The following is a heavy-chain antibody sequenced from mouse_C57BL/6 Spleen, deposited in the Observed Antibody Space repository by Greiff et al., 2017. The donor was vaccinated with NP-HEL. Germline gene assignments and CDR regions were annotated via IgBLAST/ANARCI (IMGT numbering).Heavy chain of an antibody. CDR2: IDPSDSYT. J-gene: IGHJ3*01. V-gene: IGHV1-69*01. D-gene: IGHD2-1*01. CDR1: GYTFTSYW. CDR3: ARKPSGWGNYSWFAY. Sequence: QVQLQQPGAELVMPGASVKLSCKASGYTFTSYWMHWVKQRPGQGLEWIGEIDPSDSYTNYNQKFKGKSTLTVDKSSSTAYMQLSSLTSEDSAVYYCARKPSGWGNYSWFAYWGQGTLVTVSA.